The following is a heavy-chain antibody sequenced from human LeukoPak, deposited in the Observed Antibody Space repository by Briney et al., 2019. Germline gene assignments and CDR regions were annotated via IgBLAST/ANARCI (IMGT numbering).Heavy chain of an antibody. CDR2: IYYRGRT. D-gene: IGHD2-2*01. Sequence: SETLSLTCTVSGGSISSYYWSWIRQPPGKGLEWIGYIYYRGRTNYNPSLKSRVTISVDTSKNQFSLKLSSVTAADTAVYYCARVLGCSTTSCYAAYIDSWGQGTLVTVSS. J-gene: IGHJ4*02. CDR1: GGSISSYY. CDR3: ARVLGCSTTSCYAAYIDS. V-gene: IGHV4-59*01.